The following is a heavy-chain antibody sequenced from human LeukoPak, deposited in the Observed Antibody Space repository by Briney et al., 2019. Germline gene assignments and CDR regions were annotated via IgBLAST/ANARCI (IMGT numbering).Heavy chain of an antibody. CDR3: AKAGTSGGSYYTTDLYFDY. Sequence: PGGSLRLSCAASGFTFDDYAMHWVRQAPGKGLEWVSLISGDGGSTYYADSVKGRFTISRDNSKNSLYLQMTSLRTEDTALYYCAKAGTSGGSYYTTDLYFDYWGQGTLVTVSS. CDR2: ISGDGGST. CDR1: GFTFDDYA. V-gene: IGHV3-43*02. D-gene: IGHD1-26*01. J-gene: IGHJ4*02.